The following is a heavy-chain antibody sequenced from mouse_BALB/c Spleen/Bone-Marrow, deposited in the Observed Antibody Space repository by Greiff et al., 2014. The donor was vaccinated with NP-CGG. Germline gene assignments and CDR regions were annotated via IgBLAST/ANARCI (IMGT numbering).Heavy chain of an antibody. CDR2: ISSGGSYN. Sequence: DVKLVESGGGLVKPGGSLKLSCAASGFTFSSYTMSWVRQTPEKRLEWVATISSGGSYNYYPDSVKGRFTISRDNAKNTLYLQMSSLKSEDTAMYYCTRSYYRYDEEAWFAYWGQGTLVTVSA. J-gene: IGHJ3*01. V-gene: IGHV5-6-4*01. D-gene: IGHD2-14*01. CDR3: TRSYYRYDEEAWFAY. CDR1: GFTFSSYT.